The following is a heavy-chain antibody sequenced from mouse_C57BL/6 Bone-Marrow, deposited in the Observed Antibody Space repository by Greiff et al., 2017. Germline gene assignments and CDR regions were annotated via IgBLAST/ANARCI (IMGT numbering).Heavy chain of an antibody. Sequence: VKLMESGPELVKPGASVKLSCKASGYTFTSYDINWVKQRPGQGLEWIGWIYPRDGSTKYNEKFKGKATLTVDTSSSTAYMELHSLTSEDSAVYFCARWGLGRGYYFDYWGQGTTLTVSS. V-gene: IGHV1-85*01. CDR1: GYTFTSYD. J-gene: IGHJ2*01. CDR2: IYPRDGST. D-gene: IGHD4-1*01. CDR3: ARWGLGRGYYFDY.